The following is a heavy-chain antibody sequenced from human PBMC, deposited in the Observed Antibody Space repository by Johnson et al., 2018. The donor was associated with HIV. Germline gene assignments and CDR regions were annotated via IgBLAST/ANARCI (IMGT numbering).Heavy chain of an antibody. J-gene: IGHJ3*02. Sequence: VQLVESGGGLIKPGGSLRLSCAASGVTFSNAWMSWVRQAPGKGLEWVGRIKSKTDGGTTDYAAPVKGRFTISRDDSKNTLYLHMNSLKSEDTAVNYCTTESVGYYDSSGYYSVGMGGAFDIWGQGTMVTVSS. CDR3: TTESVGYYDSSGYYSVGMGGAFDI. V-gene: IGHV3-15*01. D-gene: IGHD3-22*01. CDR2: IKSKTDGGTT. CDR1: GVTFSNAW.